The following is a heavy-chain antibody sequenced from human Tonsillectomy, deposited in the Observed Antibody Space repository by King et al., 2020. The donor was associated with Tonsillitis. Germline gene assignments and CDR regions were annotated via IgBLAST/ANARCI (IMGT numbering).Heavy chain of an antibody. V-gene: IGHV3-53*01. D-gene: IGHD2-2*02. CDR1: GFTVSSNY. Sequence: VQLVESGGGLIQPGGSLRLSCAASGFTVSSNYMSWVRQAPGKGLEWVSVIYTGGSTYYADSVKGRFTMFRENPKNTLYLQMNSLRAEDTAVYYCARDYYCSSTSCYMGDAFDIWGQGTMVTVSS. CDR2: IYTGGST. J-gene: IGHJ3*02. CDR3: ARDYYCSSTSCYMGDAFDI.